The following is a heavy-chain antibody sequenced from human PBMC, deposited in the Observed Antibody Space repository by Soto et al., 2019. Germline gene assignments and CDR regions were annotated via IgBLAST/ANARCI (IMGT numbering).Heavy chain of an antibody. CDR1: GFTFSAFE. D-gene: IGHD1-1*01. CDR3: ARESGGTGLDV. Sequence: EVQLVESGGGLVQPGGSLRLSCAASGFTFSAFEMNWVRQAPGKGLEWLSYIYNSGSTMTYADSVKGRFAISRDNAKNSLYLQMYSLRAEDTAVYYCARESGGTGLDVWGQGTTVTVS. J-gene: IGHJ6*02. V-gene: IGHV3-48*03. CDR2: IYNSGSTM.